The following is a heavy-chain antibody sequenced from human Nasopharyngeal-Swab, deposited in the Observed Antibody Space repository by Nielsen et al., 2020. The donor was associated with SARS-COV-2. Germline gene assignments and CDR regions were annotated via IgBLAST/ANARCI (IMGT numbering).Heavy chain of an antibody. CDR2: ITDSGDST. CDR3: AKDQGYSYGAPDS. Sequence: GESLKISCAASGFTFSIYAMTWVRQAPGKGLEWVSVITDSGDSTYYADSVKGRFTISRDNSKNTLYLQMNGLRADDTALYYCAKDQGYSYGAPDSWGQGTLVTVSS. J-gene: IGHJ4*02. D-gene: IGHD5-18*01. V-gene: IGHV3-23*01. CDR1: GFTFSIYA.